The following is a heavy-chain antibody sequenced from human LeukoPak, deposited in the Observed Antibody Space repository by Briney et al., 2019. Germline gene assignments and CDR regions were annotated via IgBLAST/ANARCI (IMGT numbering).Heavy chain of an antibody. CDR1: GGSISSYY. CDR2: SYSSGST. CDR3: ARRSSGWRYYFDY. V-gene: IGHV4-4*07. J-gene: IGHJ4*02. Sequence: SETLSLACTVSGGSISSYYWSWIRQPAGKGLEWIGCSYSSGSTNYNPSLKSRVTMSVDTSKSQFSLKLSSVTAADTAVYYCARRSSGWRYYFDYWGQGTLVTVSS. D-gene: IGHD6-19*01.